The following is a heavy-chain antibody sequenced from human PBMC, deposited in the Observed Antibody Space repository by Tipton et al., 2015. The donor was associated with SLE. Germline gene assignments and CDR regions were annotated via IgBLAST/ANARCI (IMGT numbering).Heavy chain of an antibody. J-gene: IGHJ4*02. Sequence: SLRLSCAASGFTFRTYAMAWVRQSPGKGLEWVSLISGGGGSTNYGGTLRGRFTISRDNFKNTLSLQLKTLRADDTAIYYCAKDRYCGGGTCFASYFGLWGQGTPVTVSS. CDR1: GFTFRTYA. CDR2: ISGGGGST. D-gene: IGHD2-21*01. V-gene: IGHV3-23*01. CDR3: AKDRYCGGGTCFASYFGL.